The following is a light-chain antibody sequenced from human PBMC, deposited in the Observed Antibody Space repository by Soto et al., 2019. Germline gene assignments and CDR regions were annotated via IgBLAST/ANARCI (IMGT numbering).Light chain of an antibody. CDR1: QSVSSGY. V-gene: IGKV3D-20*02. CDR2: GAS. J-gene: IGKJ4*01. Sequence: EIVLTQSPVTLSLSPGERATLSCRASQSVSSGYLAWYQQKPGQAPRLLIYGASSRATGIPDRFSGSGSGTDFTLTISSLQPEDFATYDCQQLNSYPLTFGGGTKVDIK. CDR3: QQLNSYPLT.